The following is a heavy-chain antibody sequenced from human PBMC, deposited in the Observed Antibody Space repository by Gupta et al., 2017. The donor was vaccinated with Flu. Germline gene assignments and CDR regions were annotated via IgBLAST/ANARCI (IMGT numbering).Heavy chain of an antibody. CDR2: INPQTGDS. CDR1: A. V-gene: IGHV7-4-1*02. J-gene: IGHJ4*02. CDR3: WREGVDRD. Sequence: AMNWVRQAPGQELEWMGWINPQTGDSTYAQGFTGRFDFSLDTSASTAYLQITGLRFEDTAVYYCWREGVDRDWGQGTRVTVSS. D-gene: IGHD3-16*01.